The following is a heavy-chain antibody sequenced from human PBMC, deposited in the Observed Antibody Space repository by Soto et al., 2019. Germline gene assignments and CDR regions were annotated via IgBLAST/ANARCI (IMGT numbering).Heavy chain of an antibody. CDR3: ARDGAYCGGDCYSLWYFDL. Sequence: EVQLVESGGGLVQPGGSLRLSCEASGLTFSNYWMHWVRQAPRKGLVWVSRIHRDGTSTSYADSVKGRFTISRDNAKNTLYLQMNSLRAEDTAVYYCARDGAYCGGDCYSLWYFDLWGRGTVVNVSS. D-gene: IGHD2-21*02. V-gene: IGHV3-74*01. CDR2: IHRDGTST. J-gene: IGHJ2*01. CDR1: GLTFSNYW.